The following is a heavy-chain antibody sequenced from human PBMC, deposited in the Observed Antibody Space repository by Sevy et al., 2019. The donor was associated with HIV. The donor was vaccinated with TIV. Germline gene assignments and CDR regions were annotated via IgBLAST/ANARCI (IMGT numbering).Heavy chain of an antibody. J-gene: IGHJ4*02. CDR3: ARFLKGDYTNYFDS. D-gene: IGHD4-4*01. CDR1: GFSLNTSGVG. CDR2: IFWDDEK. V-gene: IGHV2-5*02. Sequence: SGPTLVNPAQTLTLTCSFSGFSLNTSGVGVGWIRLPPGKALEWLALIFWDDEKRYSPPLKNRLTITKDTSKNQVVLTMTNMDPVDTATYYYARFLKGDYTNYFDSWDQGSLVTVSS.